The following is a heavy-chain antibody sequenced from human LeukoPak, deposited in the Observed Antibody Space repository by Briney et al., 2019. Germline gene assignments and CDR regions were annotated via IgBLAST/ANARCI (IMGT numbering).Heavy chain of an antibody. CDR1: GFTFSSYA. CDR3: AKVASDYYDFWSGPRYVNWLDP. J-gene: IGHJ5*02. D-gene: IGHD3-3*01. CDR2: ISGRGGST. Sequence: GGSLRLSCAASGFTFSSYAMSWVRQAPGKGLEWVSAISGRGGSTYYADSVKGRFTISRDNSKNTLYLQMNSLRAEDTAVYYCAKVASDYYDFWSGPRYVNWLDPWGQGTLVTVST. V-gene: IGHV3-23*01.